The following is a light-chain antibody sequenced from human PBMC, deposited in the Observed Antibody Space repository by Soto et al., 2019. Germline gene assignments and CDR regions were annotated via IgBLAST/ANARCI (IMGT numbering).Light chain of an antibody. CDR2: GAS. CDR1: QTVSSNF. Sequence: EIVLTQSPATLSLSPGDRATPACSASQTVSSNFLAWYQQRPAQAHRLLIHGASTRATGITDRFSGSGSGTDFTLTISRLEPEDFAVYFCHQYGSSPWTFGQGTKVDI. V-gene: IGKV3-20*01. J-gene: IGKJ1*01. CDR3: HQYGSSPWT.